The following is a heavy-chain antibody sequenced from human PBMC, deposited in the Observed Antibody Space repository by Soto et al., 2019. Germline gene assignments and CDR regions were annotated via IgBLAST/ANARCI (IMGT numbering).Heavy chain of an antibody. D-gene: IGHD1-1*01. CDR2: ISSSSSTI. V-gene: IGHV3-48*01. Sequence: VIQAPGKGLEWVSYISSSSSTIYYADSVKGRFTISRDNAKNSLYLQMNSLRAEDTAVYYCARLQPLKAFDIWGQGTIVTVTS. CDR3: ARLQPLKAFDI. J-gene: IGHJ3*02.